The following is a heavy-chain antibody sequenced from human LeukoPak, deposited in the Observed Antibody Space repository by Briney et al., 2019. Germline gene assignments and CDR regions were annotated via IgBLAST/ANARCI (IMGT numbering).Heavy chain of an antibody. CDR3: AKGVYYNILTGFRIAKTPSFDY. V-gene: IGHV3-30*02. J-gene: IGHJ4*02. CDR2: IRYDRSNK. D-gene: IGHD3-9*01. CDR1: GFTFSSYG. Sequence: GGSLRLSCAASGFTFSSYGMHWVRQAPGKGLEWVTFIRYDRSNKYYADSVKGRFTISRDNSKNTLYLRMNSLRAEDTAVYYCAKGVYYNILTGFRIAKTPSFDYWGQGNLVTVSS.